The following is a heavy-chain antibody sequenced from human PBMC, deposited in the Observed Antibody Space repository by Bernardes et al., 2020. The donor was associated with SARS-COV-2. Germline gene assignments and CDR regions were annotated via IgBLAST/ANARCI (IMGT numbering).Heavy chain of an antibody. CDR1: GGSISSTSYY. CDR3: VRIYKVNYYYYMDV. J-gene: IGHJ6*03. D-gene: IGHD1-1*01. V-gene: IGHV4-39*07. Sequence: SETLSLTCTVSGGSISSTSYYWGLIRQPPGQGLEWIGHIFYGGNTHYNPSLQSRITMSVDTPKDHFSLKMRSVTAADTAVYYCVRIYKVNYYYYMDVWGKGTTVTVSS. CDR2: IFYGGNT.